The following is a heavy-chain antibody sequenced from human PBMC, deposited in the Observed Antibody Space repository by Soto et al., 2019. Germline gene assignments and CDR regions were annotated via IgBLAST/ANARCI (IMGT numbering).Heavy chain of an antibody. V-gene: IGHV3-23*01. CDR3: AKGYGDYGYGLYYFDY. Sequence: GGSLRLSCAASGFTFSSYAMSWVRQAPGKGLEWVSAISGSGGSTYYADSVKGRFTISRDNSKNTLYLQMNSLRAEDTAVYYCAKGYGDYGYGLYYFDYWGQGTLVTVSS. CDR1: GFTFSSYA. J-gene: IGHJ4*02. CDR2: ISGSGGST. D-gene: IGHD4-17*01.